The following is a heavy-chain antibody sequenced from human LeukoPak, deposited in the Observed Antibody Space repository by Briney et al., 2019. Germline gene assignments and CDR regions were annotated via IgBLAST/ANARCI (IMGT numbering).Heavy chain of an antibody. J-gene: IGHJ5*02. V-gene: IGHV4-61*01. CDR2: IYYSGST. Sequence: SETLSLTCTVSGGSVNSGSYHWSWIRQPPGKGLEWIGYIYYSGSTNYNPSLKSRVTISVDTSKNQFSLKLSSVTAADTAVYYCARGNYCSGGSCYSGNWFDPWGQGTLVTVSS. CDR3: ARGNYCSGGSCYSGNWFDP. CDR1: GGSVNSGSYH. D-gene: IGHD2-15*01.